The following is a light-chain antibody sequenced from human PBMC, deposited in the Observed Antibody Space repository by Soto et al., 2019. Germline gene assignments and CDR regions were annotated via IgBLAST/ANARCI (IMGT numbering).Light chain of an antibody. CDR3: QQYNSYRT. V-gene: IGKV1-5*01. Sequence: DIQMTQSPSSLSASVGDRVTITCRASQSISPYLNWYQQKPGKAPNLLIYSASILESGVPSRFSGSGSGTEFTLTITSLQPDDFATYYCQQYNSYRTFGQGT. CDR2: SAS. J-gene: IGKJ1*01. CDR1: QSISPY.